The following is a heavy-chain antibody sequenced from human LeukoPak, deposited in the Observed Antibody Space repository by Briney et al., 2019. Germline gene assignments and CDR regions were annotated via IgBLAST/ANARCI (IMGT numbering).Heavy chain of an antibody. CDR1: GFTFDDYA. CDR2: ISWNSGSI. J-gene: IGHJ1*01. CDR3: AKDEDVNSSRRGLWLSRFGSNNLFQH. D-gene: IGHD6-19*01. V-gene: IGHV3-9*01. Sequence: GRSLRLSCAASGFTFDDYAMHWVRQAPGKGLEWVSGISWNSGSIGYADSVKGRLTISRDNAKNSLYLQMNSLRAEDTALYYCAKDEDVNSSRRGLWLSRFGSNNLFQHWGQGTLVTVSS.